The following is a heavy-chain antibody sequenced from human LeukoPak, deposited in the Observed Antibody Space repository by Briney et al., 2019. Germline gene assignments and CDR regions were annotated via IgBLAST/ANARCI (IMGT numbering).Heavy chain of an antibody. V-gene: IGHV4-34*01. D-gene: IGHD5-18*01. CDR1: GGSFSGYY. CDR2: INHSGST. Sequence: SETLSLTCAVYGGSFSGYYWSWIRQPPGKGLEWIGEINHSGSTNYNPSLKSRVTISVGTSKNQFSLKLSSVTAADTAVYYCAIVDTAMVSDYWGQGTLVTVSS. CDR3: AIVDTAMVSDY. J-gene: IGHJ4*02.